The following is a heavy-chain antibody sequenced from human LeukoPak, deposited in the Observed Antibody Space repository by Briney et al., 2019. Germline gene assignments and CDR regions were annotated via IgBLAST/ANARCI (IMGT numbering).Heavy chain of an antibody. D-gene: IGHD3-3*01. Sequence: GASVKVSCKVSGDSLTELSMQWVRQAPGQGLEWMGGFDPEDGETIYAQKFQGRVTMTEDTSTDTAYMELSSLRSDDTAVYYCANSAYDFWSGYFSNWGQGTLVTVSS. CDR2: FDPEDGET. J-gene: IGHJ4*02. CDR3: ANSAYDFWSGYFSN. V-gene: IGHV1-24*01. CDR1: GDSLTELS.